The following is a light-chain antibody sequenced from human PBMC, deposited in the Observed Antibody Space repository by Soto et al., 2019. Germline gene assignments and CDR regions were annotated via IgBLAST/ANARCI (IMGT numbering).Light chain of an antibody. Sequence: DIQMTQSPSSLSASVGDRVTITCRASQSISSYLNWYQQKPGKAPKLLIYAASSLQSGVPSRFSGSGSGTDFTLTISSLQPEDFATWYCQQSYSTPYTFGQGTKLEIK. J-gene: IGKJ2*01. CDR3: QQSYSTPYT. CDR1: QSISSY. CDR2: AAS. V-gene: IGKV1-39*01.